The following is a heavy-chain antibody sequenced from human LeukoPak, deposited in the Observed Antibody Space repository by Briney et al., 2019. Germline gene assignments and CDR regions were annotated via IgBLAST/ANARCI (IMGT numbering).Heavy chain of an antibody. J-gene: IGHJ4*02. CDR2: INHSGST. CDR1: GESFSGYY. Sequence: SETLSLTCAVYGESFSGYYWSWIRQPPGKGLEWIGEINHSGSTNYNPSLKSRVTISVDTSKNQFSLKLSSVTAADTAVYYCASFKRYCYDSSGYRRDYWGQGTLVTVSS. V-gene: IGHV4-34*01. D-gene: IGHD3-22*01. CDR3: ASFKRYCYDSSGYRRDY.